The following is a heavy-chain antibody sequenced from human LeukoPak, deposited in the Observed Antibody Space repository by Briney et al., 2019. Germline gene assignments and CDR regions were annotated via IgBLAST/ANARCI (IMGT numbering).Heavy chain of an antibody. CDR1: GYTFSSYG. D-gene: IGHD1-14*01. CDR3: ARVLARYGNLDY. Sequence: ASVKVSCKASGYTFSSYGISWVRQAPGQGLEWLGYISAYNGNTNYAQKVQGRITMTTDTSTSTAYMELSRLTSDDTAVYYCARVLARYGNLDYWGQGILVTVSS. CDR2: ISAYNGNT. J-gene: IGHJ4*02. V-gene: IGHV1-18*01.